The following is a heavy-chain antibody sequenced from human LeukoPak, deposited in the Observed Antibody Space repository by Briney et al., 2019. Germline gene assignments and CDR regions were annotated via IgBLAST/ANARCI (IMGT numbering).Heavy chain of an antibody. V-gene: IGHV1-69*05. J-gene: IGHJ4*02. D-gene: IGHD6-19*01. CDR1: GGTFSSYA. CDR2: IIPIFGIA. CDR3: ATGYSSGPYYFDY. Sequence: ASVKVSCKASGGTFSSYAISWVRQAPGQGLEWMGRIIPIFGIANYAQKFQGRVTITTDESTSTAYMELSSLRSEDTAVYYCATGYSSGPYYFDYWGQGTLVTVSS.